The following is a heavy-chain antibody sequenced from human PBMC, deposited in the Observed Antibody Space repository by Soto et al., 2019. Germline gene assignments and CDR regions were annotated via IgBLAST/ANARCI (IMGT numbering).Heavy chain of an antibody. CDR1: GYTFTSYY. Sequence: ASVKVSCKASGYTFTSYYMHWVRQAPGQGLEWMGIINPSGGSTSYAQKFQGSVTMTRDTSTSTVYMELSSLRSEDTAVYYRASGSRGDAFDIWGQGTMVTVS. V-gene: IGHV1-46*01. CDR2: INPSGGST. CDR3: ASGSRGDAFDI. J-gene: IGHJ3*02. D-gene: IGHD1-26*01.